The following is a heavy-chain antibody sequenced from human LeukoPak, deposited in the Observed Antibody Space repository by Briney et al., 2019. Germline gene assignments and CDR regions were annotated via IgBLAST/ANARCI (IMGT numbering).Heavy chain of an antibody. CDR3: ATAGVFYYDSSGPQDAFDI. CDR2: IYYSGST. J-gene: IGHJ3*02. D-gene: IGHD3-22*01. V-gene: IGHV4-59*01. CDR1: GGSISSYY. Sequence: SETLSLTCTVSGGSISSYYWSWIRQPPGKGLEWIGYIYYSGSTNYSPSLKSRVTISVDTSKNQFSLKLSSVTAADTVVYYCATAGVFYYDSSGPQDAFDIWGQGTMVTVSS.